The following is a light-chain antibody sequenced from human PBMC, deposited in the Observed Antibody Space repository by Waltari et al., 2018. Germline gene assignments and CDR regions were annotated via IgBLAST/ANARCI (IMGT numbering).Light chain of an antibody. CDR1: SSDVGGYNY. J-gene: IGLJ1*01. CDR2: DVS. CDR3: SSYTSSSTYV. V-gene: IGLV2-14*04. Sequence: PGQSITISCTGTSSDVGGYNYVSWYQQHPGKAPKLMIYDVSKRPSGVSNRFSGSKSGNTASLTISGLQAEDEADYYCSSYTSSSTYVFGTGTKVTVL.